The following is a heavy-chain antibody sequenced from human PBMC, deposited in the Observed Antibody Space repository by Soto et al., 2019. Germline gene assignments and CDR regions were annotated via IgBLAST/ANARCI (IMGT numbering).Heavy chain of an antibody. D-gene: IGHD3-22*01. Sequence: SVKVSCKASGGTFSSYTISWVRQAPGQGLEWMGRIIPILGIANYAQKFQGRVTITADKSTSTAYMELSSLRSEDTAVYYCARIGIASSGYLFDPWGQGTLVTVSS. CDR3: ARIGIASSGYLFDP. J-gene: IGHJ5*02. CDR1: GGTFSSYT. CDR2: IIPILGIA. V-gene: IGHV1-69*02.